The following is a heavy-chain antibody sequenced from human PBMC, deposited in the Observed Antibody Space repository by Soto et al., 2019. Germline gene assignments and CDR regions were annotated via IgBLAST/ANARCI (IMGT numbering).Heavy chain of an antibody. J-gene: IGHJ6*02. Sequence: QVQLVESGGGVVQPGRSLRLSCAASGFTFSSYGMHWVRQAPGKGLEWVAVIWYDGSNKYYADSVKGRFTISRDNSKNTLYLQMNSLRAEDTAVYYCVREIAARAYGMDVWGQGTTVTVSS. CDR3: VREIAARAYGMDV. V-gene: IGHV3-33*01. D-gene: IGHD2-15*01. CDR1: GFTFSSYG. CDR2: IWYDGSNK.